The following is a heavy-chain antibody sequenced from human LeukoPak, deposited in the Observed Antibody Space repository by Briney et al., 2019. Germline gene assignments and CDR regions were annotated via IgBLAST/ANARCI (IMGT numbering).Heavy chain of an antibody. CDR2: ISWNSGSI. CDR3: AKGVRMTADNYYDSSGYYYYYYGMDV. CDR1: GFTFDDYA. V-gene: IGHV3-9*01. D-gene: IGHD3-22*01. Sequence: GGSLRLSCAASGFTFDDYAMHWVRQAPGKGLAWVSGISWNSGSIGYADSVKGRFTISRDNAKNSLYLQMNGLRAEDTALYYCAKGVRMTADNYYDSSGYYYYYYGMDVWGQGTTVTVSS. J-gene: IGHJ6*02.